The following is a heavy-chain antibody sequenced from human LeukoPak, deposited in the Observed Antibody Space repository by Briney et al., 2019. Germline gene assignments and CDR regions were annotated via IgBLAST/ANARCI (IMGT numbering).Heavy chain of an antibody. V-gene: IGHV4-59*01. J-gene: IGHJ4*02. CDR1: GGSISSFY. CDR2: IYYSGST. CDR3: ARVGGYVFDY. D-gene: IGHD5-12*01. Sequence: RPSETLSLTCTVSGGSISSFYWSWIRQPPGKGLEWIGYIYYSGSTNHNPSLKSRVTISVDTSKNQFSLKLSSVTAADTAVYYCARVGGYVFDYWGQGTLVTVSS.